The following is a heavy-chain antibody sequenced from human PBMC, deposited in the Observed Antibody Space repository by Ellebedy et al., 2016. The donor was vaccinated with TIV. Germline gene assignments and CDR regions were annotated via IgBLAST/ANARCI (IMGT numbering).Heavy chain of an antibody. D-gene: IGHD3-10*02. V-gene: IGHV1-18*01. Sequence: AASVKVSCKASVYPFLNYGIRWVRQAPGQGLEWMGCLSAYNCNTNYAQKLQGRVILTTDTSTRTAYMELRSLTSDDTAVYLCARDHMFRGHLVQYWYFDLWGRGTLVTVSS. J-gene: IGHJ2*01. CDR2: LSAYNCNT. CDR1: VYPFLNYG. CDR3: ARDHMFRGHLVQYWYFDL.